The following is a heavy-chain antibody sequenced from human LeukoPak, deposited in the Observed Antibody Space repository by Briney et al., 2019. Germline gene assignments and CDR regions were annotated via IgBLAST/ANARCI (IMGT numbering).Heavy chain of an antibody. CDR2: ISGSGVNT. CDR1: GYTFSSYA. CDR3: ARGRSGYGPFDAFDI. V-gene: IGHV3-23*01. J-gene: IGHJ3*02. D-gene: IGHD3-22*01. Sequence: GGSLRLSCTASGYTFSSYAMTWVRQAPGKGLEWVSAISGSGVNTYYADSVKGRFAASRDNSKNTLYLQMNSLRAEGTAVYYCARGRSGYGPFDAFDIWGQGTWVTVSS.